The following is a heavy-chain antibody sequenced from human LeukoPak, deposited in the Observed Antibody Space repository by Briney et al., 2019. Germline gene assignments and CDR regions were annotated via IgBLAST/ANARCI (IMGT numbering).Heavy chain of an antibody. CDR1: GYTFTDYY. D-gene: IGHD3-22*01. CDR2: IDPNSGGT. CDR3: ARDFLHVYHYDSSGYVRGAFDI. V-gene: IGHV1-2*02. Sequence: ASVKVSCKASGYTFTDYYIHWVRQAPGQGLEWMGWIDPNSGGTNYAQKFQGRVTMTRDTSISSAYMDLSRLRYDDTAVYYCARDFLHVYHYDSSGYVRGAFDIWGQGTKVTVSS. J-gene: IGHJ3*02.